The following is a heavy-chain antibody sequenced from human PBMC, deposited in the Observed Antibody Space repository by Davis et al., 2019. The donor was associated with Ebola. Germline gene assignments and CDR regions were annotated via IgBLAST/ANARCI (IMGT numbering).Heavy chain of an antibody. J-gene: IGHJ4*02. D-gene: IGHD3-10*01. Sequence: PGGSLRLSCAASGFTFSSYAMSWVRQAPGKGLEWVSAISGSGGSTYYADSVKGRFTISRDSSKNTLYLQMNSLRAEDTALYYCAKAGDDYASGSYGKGFDYWGQGTLVTVSS. CDR1: GFTFSSYA. CDR3: AKAGDDYASGSYGKGFDY. V-gene: IGHV3-23*01. CDR2: ISGSGGST.